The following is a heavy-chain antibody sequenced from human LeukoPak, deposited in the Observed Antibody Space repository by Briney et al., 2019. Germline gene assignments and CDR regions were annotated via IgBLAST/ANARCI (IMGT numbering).Heavy chain of an antibody. J-gene: IGHJ4*02. CDR3: ARKRPNYFDY. Sequence: GGSLRLSCSASGFTFSTYWMAWVRQAPGKGPEWVANINLDGSQEYYVDSVKGRLTISRDNAENSLYLQMNSLRAEDTALYYCARKRPNYFDYWGQGTLVTVSS. V-gene: IGHV3-7*01. CDR1: GFTFSTYW. CDR2: INLDGSQE.